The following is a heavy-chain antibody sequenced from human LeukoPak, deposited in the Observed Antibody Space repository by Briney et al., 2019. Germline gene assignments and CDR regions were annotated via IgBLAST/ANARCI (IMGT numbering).Heavy chain of an antibody. J-gene: IGHJ4*02. Sequence: SETLSLTCTVSGGSVSSGSYYWSWIRQPPGKGLEWIGEINHSGSTNYNPSLKSRVTISVDTSKNQFSLKLSSVTAADTAVYYCARGRRWLLSFDYWGQGTLVTVSS. CDR2: INHSGST. CDR1: GGSVSSGSYY. CDR3: ARGRRWLLSFDY. D-gene: IGHD3-9*01. V-gene: IGHV4-39*07.